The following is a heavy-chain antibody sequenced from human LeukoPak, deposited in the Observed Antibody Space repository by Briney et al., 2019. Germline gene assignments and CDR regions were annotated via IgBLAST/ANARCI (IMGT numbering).Heavy chain of an antibody. CDR3: ARERTTIMSGTAIGGY. V-gene: IGHV3-7*01. CDR2: IKQDGSEK. D-gene: IGHD4-11*01. Sequence: GGSLRLSCAASGFTFSSYWMSWVRQAPGKGLEWVANIKQDGSEKYYVDSVKGRFTISRDNAKNSLFLQMNSLTADDTALYYCARERTTIMSGTAIGGYWGQGTLVTVSS. CDR1: GFTFSSYW. J-gene: IGHJ4*02.